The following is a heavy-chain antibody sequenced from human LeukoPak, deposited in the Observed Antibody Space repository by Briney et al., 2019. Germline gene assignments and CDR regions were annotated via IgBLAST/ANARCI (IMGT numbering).Heavy chain of an antibody. CDR3: AREVHDILTFDP. CDR2: IYTSGST. D-gene: IGHD3-9*01. V-gene: IGHV4-61*02. Sequence: SQTLSLTCTVSGGSISSGSYYWSWIRQPAGKGLEWIGRIYTSGSTNYNPSLKSRVTISVDTSKNQFSLKLSSVTAADTAVYYCAREVHDILTFDPWGQGTLVTVSS. J-gene: IGHJ5*02. CDR1: GGSISSGSYY.